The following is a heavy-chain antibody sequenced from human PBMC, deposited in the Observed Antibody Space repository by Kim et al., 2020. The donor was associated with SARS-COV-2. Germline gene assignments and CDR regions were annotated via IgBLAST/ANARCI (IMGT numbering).Heavy chain of an antibody. D-gene: IGHD3-10*01. J-gene: IGHJ6*02. CDR3: ARRGGPGSGMDV. CDR2: INTYNGYT. V-gene: IGHV1-18*01. CDR1: GYTFSNYV. Sequence: ASVKVSCKTSGYTFSNYVLSWVRQAPGQGLEWMGWINTYNGYTSNAQELQGRVTMTTDTSTNTAYMELRSLRSDDTAVYYCARRGGPGSGMDVWGQGTTVTVSS.